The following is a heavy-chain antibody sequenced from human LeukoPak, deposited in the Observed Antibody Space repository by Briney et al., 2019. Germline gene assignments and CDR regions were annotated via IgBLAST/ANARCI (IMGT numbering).Heavy chain of an antibody. J-gene: IGHJ5*02. CDR1: GFTVSSNY. CDR2: IYSGGST. CDR3: ARDLRYWFDP. Sequence: GGSLRLSCAAPGFTVSSNYMSWVRQAPGKGLEWVSVIYSGGSTYYADSVKGRFTISRDNSKNTLYLQMNSLRAEDTAMYYCARDLRYWFDPWGQGTLVTVSS. V-gene: IGHV3-53*01.